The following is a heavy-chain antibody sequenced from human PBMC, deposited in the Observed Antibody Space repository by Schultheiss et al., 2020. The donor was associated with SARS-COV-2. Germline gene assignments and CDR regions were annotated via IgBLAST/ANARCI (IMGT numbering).Heavy chain of an antibody. V-gene: IGHV5-51*01. Sequence: GESLKISCKGSGYSFTSYWIGWVRQMPGKGLEWMGIIYPGDSDTRYSPSFQGQVTISADKSISTAYLQWSSLRSEDTAVYYCARGSGAFGGRSAAHYYYYGMDVWGQGTTVTVSS. D-gene: IGHD3-16*01. J-gene: IGHJ6*02. CDR2: IYPGDSDT. CDR3: ARGSGAFGGRSAAHYYYYGMDV. CDR1: GYSFTSYW.